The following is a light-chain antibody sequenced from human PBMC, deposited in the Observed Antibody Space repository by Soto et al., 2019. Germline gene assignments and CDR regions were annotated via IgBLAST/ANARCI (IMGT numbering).Light chain of an antibody. CDR2: DAS. CDR1: QSVSSY. V-gene: IGKV3-11*01. J-gene: IGKJ2*02. CDR3: HQRSNWPPCT. Sequence: EIVLTQSPATLSLSPGERATLSCRASQSVSSYLAWYQQKPGQAPRRLIYDASNRDPAITARFSGSRSGTDCPLPISSLEAEDFPVYYCHQRSNWPPCTFGHGTKLEIK.